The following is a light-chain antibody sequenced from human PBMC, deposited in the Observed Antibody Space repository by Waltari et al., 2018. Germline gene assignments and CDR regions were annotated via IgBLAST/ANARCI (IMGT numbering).Light chain of an antibody. CDR3: QQRSNWPPKYT. CDR2: DAS. V-gene: IGKV3-11*01. Sequence: EIVLTQSPATLSLSPGERATLSGRASQSVSSYLAWYQQKPGQAPRLLSYDASNRATGIPARFSGSGSGTDFTLTISSLEPEDFAVYYCQQRSNWPPKYTFGQGTKLEIK. CDR1: QSVSSY. J-gene: IGKJ2*01.